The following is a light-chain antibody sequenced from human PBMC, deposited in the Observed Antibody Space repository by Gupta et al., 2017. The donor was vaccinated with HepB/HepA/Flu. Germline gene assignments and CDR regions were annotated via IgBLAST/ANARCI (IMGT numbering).Light chain of an antibody. CDR3: QQSYSAPLT. CDR2: ASS. V-gene: IGKV1-39*01. CDR1: QSISSY. Sequence: DIQMTQSPPSLSASIGDRVTITCRASQSISSYLNWYQQKPGKAPKLLIYASSTLQSGVPSRFSGSGSGTDFTVTISSLKPEDFATYYCQQSYSAPLTFGGGTKVEIK. J-gene: IGKJ4*01.